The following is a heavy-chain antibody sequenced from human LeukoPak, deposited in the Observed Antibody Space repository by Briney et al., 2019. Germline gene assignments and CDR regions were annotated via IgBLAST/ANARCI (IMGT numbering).Heavy chain of an antibody. J-gene: IGHJ5*02. Sequence: SETLSLTCTVSGYSISSGYYWGWIRQPPGKGLEWIGSTYHSGSTYYNPSLKSRVTISVDTSKNQFSLKLSSVTAADTAVYYCAREGLNMVRGVIPKEAWGWFDPWGQGTLVTVSS. V-gene: IGHV4-38-2*02. D-gene: IGHD3-10*01. CDR2: TYHSGST. CDR3: AREGLNMVRGVIPKEAWGWFDP. CDR1: GYSISSGYY.